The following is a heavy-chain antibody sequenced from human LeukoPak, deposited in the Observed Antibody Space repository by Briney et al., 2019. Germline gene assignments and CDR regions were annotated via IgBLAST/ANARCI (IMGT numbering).Heavy chain of an antibody. Sequence: GGSLRLSCAASGFSFSAYGMPWVRQAPGKGLEWVAYIWYDGSKKEYANSVKGRFTISRDTSKSTVYLQMNSLRAEDTAVYYCAKGPSGNQFDPWGQGTLVTVSS. CDR3: AKGPSGNQFDP. CDR2: IWYDGSKK. CDR1: GFSFSAYG. J-gene: IGHJ5*02. D-gene: IGHD1-26*01. V-gene: IGHV3-30*02.